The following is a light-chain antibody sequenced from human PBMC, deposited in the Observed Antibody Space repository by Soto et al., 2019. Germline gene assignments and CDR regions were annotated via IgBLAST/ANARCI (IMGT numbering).Light chain of an antibody. V-gene: IGKV1-39*01. CDR2: AAS. CDR1: QSISIY. J-gene: IGKJ2*01. CDR3: QQSYIMPIYT. Sequence: DIQMTQSPSSLSASVGDRVTITCRASQSISIYLNWYQQKPGKAPGLLIYAASRLQSGVPSRFSGSGSGTDFTLTISSLQPEDFATYYCQQSYIMPIYTFGQGTRLDIK.